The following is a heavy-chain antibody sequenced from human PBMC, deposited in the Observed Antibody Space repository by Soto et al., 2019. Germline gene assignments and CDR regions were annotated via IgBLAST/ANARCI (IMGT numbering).Heavy chain of an antibody. CDR2: ISPYNGNT. CDR1: GYTFVSYG. D-gene: IGHD3-22*01. V-gene: IGHV1-18*04. J-gene: IGHJ5*01. CDR3: ARDQYYFDSSGYFDF. Sequence: QIQLVQSGAEVKKPGASVRVSCETSGYTFVSYGISWVRQAPGQGLEWMGWISPYNGNTNYAEKFKDRVTLTTDTSTDTAFLDLRGLTSDDTAVYFCARDQYYFDSSGYFDFWDQGTLVTVSS.